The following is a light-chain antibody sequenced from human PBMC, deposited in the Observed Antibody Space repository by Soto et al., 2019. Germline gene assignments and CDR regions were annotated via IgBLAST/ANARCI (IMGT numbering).Light chain of an antibody. CDR2: TAS. Sequence: DIQMTQSPSTLSASEGDRVTISCRASQSISSHLNWYQQKPGKAPNLLMYTASNLQSGVPSRFSGSGSGTDFTLTISSLQPEDFATYYCQQSYSTPISFGQGTRLEIK. CDR1: QSISSH. V-gene: IGKV1-39*01. CDR3: QQSYSTPIS. J-gene: IGKJ5*01.